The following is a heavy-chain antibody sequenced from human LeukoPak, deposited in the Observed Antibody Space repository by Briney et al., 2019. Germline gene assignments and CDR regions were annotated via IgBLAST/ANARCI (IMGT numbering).Heavy chain of an antibody. CDR2: ISSISSYI. CDR3: ATREEGGIQL. D-gene: IGHD5-18*01. V-gene: IGHV3-21*01. CDR1: GFTFSSYS. Sequence: GGYLRLSCAASGFTFSSYSMNSVRQAPGKGLDWVSSISSISSYIYYADSVKGRFTISRDNAKNSLYLQMNSLRAEDTAVYYCATREEGGIQLWGQGTLVTVSS. J-gene: IGHJ4*02.